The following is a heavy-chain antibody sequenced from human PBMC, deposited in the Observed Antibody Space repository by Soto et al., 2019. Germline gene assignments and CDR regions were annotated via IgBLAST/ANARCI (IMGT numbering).Heavy chain of an antibody. J-gene: IGHJ3*02. D-gene: IGHD2-15*01. CDR2: INAGNGNT. Sequence: ASVTVSCKASGYTFTSYAMHWVRQAPGQRLEWMGWINAGNGNTKYSQKFQGRVTITRDTSASTAYMELSSLRSEDTAVYYCAREWGYCSGGSCYSAGWGAFDIWGQGTMVTVSS. V-gene: IGHV1-3*01. CDR3: AREWGYCSGGSCYSAGWGAFDI. CDR1: GYTFTSYA.